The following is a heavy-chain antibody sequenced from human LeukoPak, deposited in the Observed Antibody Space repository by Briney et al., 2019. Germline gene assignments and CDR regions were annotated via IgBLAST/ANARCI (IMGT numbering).Heavy chain of an antibody. D-gene: IGHD6-25*01. Sequence: SVKVSCKASGGTFSSYAISWVRQAPGQGLEWMGGIIPIFGTANYAQKFQGRVTITADESTSTAYMELSSLRSEDTAVHYCARGGDFHSSAFDYWGQGTLVTVSS. CDR3: ARGGDFHSSAFDY. J-gene: IGHJ4*02. V-gene: IGHV1-69*01. CDR2: IIPIFGTA. CDR1: GGTFSSYA.